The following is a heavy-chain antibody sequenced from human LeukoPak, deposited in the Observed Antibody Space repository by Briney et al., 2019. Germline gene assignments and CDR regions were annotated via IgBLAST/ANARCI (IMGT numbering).Heavy chain of an antibody. CDR3: AKDILRGYSYGYSAFDI. CDR2: ISNSGRST. CDR1: GFTFSTYA. J-gene: IGHJ3*02. Sequence: SEGSLRLSCVGSGFTFSTYAMTWVRQAPGKGLEWVSTISNSGRSTYFADSVRGRFTISRDNSKDTVYLQMNSLRAEDTAVYHCAKDILRGYSYGYSAFDIWGQGTMVTVSS. D-gene: IGHD5-18*01. V-gene: IGHV3-23*01.